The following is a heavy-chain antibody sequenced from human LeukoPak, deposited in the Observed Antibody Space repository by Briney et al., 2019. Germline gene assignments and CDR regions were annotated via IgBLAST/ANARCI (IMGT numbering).Heavy chain of an antibody. CDR3: AKGTGLNEHIALVYFPN. V-gene: IGHV3-43*01. D-gene: IGHD2-21*01. J-gene: IGHJ1*01. CDR2: ITWDGGRT. CDR1: GLTFDDYY. Sequence: GGSLRLSCAASGLTFDDYYMHWVRQAPGKGLEWVSVITWDGGRTHYADSVKGRFTISRDNSRNSLYLQMNSLRTEDTALYYCAKGTGLNEHIALVYFPNWGQGTLVTVSS.